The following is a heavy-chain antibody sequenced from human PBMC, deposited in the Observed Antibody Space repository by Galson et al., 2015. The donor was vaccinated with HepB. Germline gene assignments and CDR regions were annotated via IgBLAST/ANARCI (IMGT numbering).Heavy chain of an antibody. J-gene: IGHJ4*02. CDR2: IRGDGTEK. V-gene: IGHV3-7*01. D-gene: IGHD5-24*01. Sequence: SLRLSCAASGFTFSSHWMNWVRQAPGKGLEWVARIRGDGTEKYYVDSVKGRFTISRDNAKNSLYLQMKSLRAEDTAVYYCVRGAGWLLDSWGQGTLVTVSS. CDR3: VRGAGWLLDS. CDR1: GFTFSSHW.